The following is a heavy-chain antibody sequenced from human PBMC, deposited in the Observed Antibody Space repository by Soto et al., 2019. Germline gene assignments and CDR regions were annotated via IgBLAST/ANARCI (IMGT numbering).Heavy chain of an antibody. Sequence: GESLKISCKGSGYRFTSYWISWVRQMPGKGLEWMGIIYPGDSDTKYSPSLQGQVTISADTSISTAYLQWTSPKASDTAMYYCARPIAVAGTYGMDVWGQGTTVTVS. CDR3: ARPIAVAGTYGMDV. V-gene: IGHV5-51*01. D-gene: IGHD6-19*01. CDR2: IYPGDSDT. CDR1: GYRFTSYW. J-gene: IGHJ6*02.